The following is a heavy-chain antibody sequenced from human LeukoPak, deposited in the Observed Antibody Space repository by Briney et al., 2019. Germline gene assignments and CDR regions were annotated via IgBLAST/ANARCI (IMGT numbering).Heavy chain of an antibody. Sequence: QPGGSLRLSCAASGFTFSSYAMSWVRQAPGKGLEWVSAISGSGGSTYYADSVKGRFTISRDNSKNPLYLQMNSLRAEDTAVNDCAEAVRFFGRVLFDYWGQGTLVTVSS. CDR2: ISGSGGST. J-gene: IGHJ4*02. D-gene: IGHD3/OR15-3a*01. V-gene: IGHV3-23*01. CDR1: GFTFSSYA. CDR3: AEAVRFFGRVLFDY.